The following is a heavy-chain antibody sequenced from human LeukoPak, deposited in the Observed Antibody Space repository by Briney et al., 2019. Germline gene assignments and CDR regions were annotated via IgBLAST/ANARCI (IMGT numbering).Heavy chain of an antibody. CDR1: GFTFSGYA. Sequence: SGGSLRLSCAASGFTFSGYAMHWVRQAPGKGLEWVAGISYDGTNTYYADSVKGRFTISRDNSKNTLYLQMNSLRAEDTAVYYCARDFSLQLFDYWGQGTLVTVFS. D-gene: IGHD5-24*01. CDR2: ISYDGTNT. V-gene: IGHV3-30-3*01. CDR3: ARDFSLQLFDY. J-gene: IGHJ4*02.